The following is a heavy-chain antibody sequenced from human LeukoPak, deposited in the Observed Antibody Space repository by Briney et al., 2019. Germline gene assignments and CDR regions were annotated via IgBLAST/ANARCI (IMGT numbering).Heavy chain of an antibody. CDR1: GFTFSSYA. J-gene: IGHJ4*02. D-gene: IGHD6-6*01. Sequence: PGGSLRLSCAASGFTFSSYAMSWVRQAPGKGLEWVSAISSNGGSTYYANSVKGRFTISRDNSKNTLYLQMGSLRAEDMAVYYCARDRLGAYSSSSGLFDYWGQGTLVTVSS. V-gene: IGHV3-64*01. CDR2: ISSNGGST. CDR3: ARDRLGAYSSSSGLFDY.